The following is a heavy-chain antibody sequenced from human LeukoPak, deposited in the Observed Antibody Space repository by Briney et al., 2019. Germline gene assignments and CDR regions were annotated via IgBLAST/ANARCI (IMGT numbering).Heavy chain of an antibody. CDR3: ARVSSSWYWRNIGGSFDN. J-gene: IGHJ4*02. CDR1: GFTFSSYW. D-gene: IGHD6-13*01. V-gene: IGHV3-74*01. Sequence: PGVSLRLSCAASGFTFSSYWMHWVRQAPGKGLVWVSRINSDGSSTSYADAVKGRFTISRDNAKNTLYLQMNSLRAEDTAVYYCARVSSSWYWRNIGGSFDNWGQGTLVTVSS. CDR2: INSDGSST.